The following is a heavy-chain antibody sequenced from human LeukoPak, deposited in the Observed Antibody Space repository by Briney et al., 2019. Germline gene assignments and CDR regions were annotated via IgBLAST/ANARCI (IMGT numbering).Heavy chain of an antibody. J-gene: IGHJ6*02. V-gene: IGHV4-34*01. CDR1: GGSFSGYY. D-gene: IGHD4-11*01. CDR2: INHSGST. CDR3: ARVGYSNYILSYYGMDV. Sequence: ETLSLTCAVYGGSFSGYYWSWIRQPPGKGLEWIGEINHSGSTNYNPSLKSRVTISVDTSKNQFSLKLSSVTAADTAVYYCARVGYSNYILSYYGMDVWGQGTTVTVSS.